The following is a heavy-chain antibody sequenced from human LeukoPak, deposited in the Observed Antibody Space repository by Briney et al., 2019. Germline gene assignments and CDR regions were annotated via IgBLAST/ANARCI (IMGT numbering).Heavy chain of an antibody. CDR1: SDSISSSSYY. CDR2: IYYSGLT. J-gene: IGHJ4*02. V-gene: IGHV4-39*07. CDR3: ARVPSTSWNIDY. Sequence: SETLSLTCTESSDSISSSSYYWGWIRQPPGKGLEWIGNIYYSGLTYYNPSLKSRVSLSVDTSKNQFSLKLHSVTAADTAVYFSARVPSTSWNIDYWGQGILVTVSS. D-gene: IGHD6-13*01.